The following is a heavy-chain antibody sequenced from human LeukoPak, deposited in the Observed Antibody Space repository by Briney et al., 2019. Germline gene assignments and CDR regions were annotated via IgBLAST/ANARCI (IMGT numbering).Heavy chain of an antibody. D-gene: IGHD2-15*01. CDR1: GYTFTAYY. CDR3: ARVGCTGGSCYGWFDP. V-gene: IGHV1-2*02. CDR2: INPNSGAT. J-gene: IGHJ5*02. Sequence: ASVKVSCKASGYTFTAYYMHWVRQAPGQGLEWMGWINPNSGATNSAQKFQGRVTMTRDTSITTAYMELSRLRSEDTAVYYCARVGCTGGSCYGWFDPWGQGTLVTVSS.